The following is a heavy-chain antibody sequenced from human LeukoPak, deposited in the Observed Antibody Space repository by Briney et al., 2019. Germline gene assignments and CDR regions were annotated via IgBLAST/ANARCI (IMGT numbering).Heavy chain of an antibody. CDR1: GGSLSGYY. CDR3: VRGLYSRDAGY. Sequence: AETLSLTCDVYGGSLSGYYWSWIRQPPGKRLEWIGEINHGGHTNYNPSLKSRLAMSVDTSKNQFSLNLGSVTAADTAVYYCVRGLYSRDAGYWGQGTLVTVSS. J-gene: IGHJ4*02. CDR2: INHGGHT. D-gene: IGHD4-11*01. V-gene: IGHV4-34*01.